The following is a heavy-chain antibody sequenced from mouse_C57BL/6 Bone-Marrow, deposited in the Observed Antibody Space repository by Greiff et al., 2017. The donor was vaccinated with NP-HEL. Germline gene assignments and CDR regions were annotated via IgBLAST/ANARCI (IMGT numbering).Heavy chain of an antibody. CDR2: INPSSGYN. V-gene: IGHV1-7*01. J-gene: IGHJ2*01. D-gene: IGHD2-4*01. CDR1: GYTFTSYW. CDR3: AREVYDYDGGYYFDY. Sequence: QVQLKESGAELAKPGASVKLSCKASGYTFTSYWMHWVNQRPGQGLEWIGYINPSSGYNKYNQKFKDKATLTADKSSSTAYMQLSSLTYEDSAVYYCAREVYDYDGGYYFDYWGQGTTLTVSS.